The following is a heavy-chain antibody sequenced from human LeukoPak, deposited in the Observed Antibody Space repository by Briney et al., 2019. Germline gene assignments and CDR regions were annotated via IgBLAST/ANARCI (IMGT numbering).Heavy chain of an antibody. J-gene: IGHJ3*02. Sequence: PGGSLRLSCAGSGFSFNNYAMYRVRQAPGKGLEWVSALSSSGLSPYYADSVKGRFSISRDISKNTLYLQMNSLRAEDTAVYYCTKAGPDNDAFDICGQGTMVTVSS. CDR2: LSSSGLSP. D-gene: IGHD3-22*01. V-gene: IGHV3-23*01. CDR3: TKAGPDNDAFDI. CDR1: GFSFNNYA.